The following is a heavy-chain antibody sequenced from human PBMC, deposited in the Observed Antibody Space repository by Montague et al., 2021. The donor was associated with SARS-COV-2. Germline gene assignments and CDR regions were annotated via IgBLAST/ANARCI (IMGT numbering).Heavy chain of an antibody. J-gene: IGHJ4*02. V-gene: IGHV4-61*02. D-gene: IGHD3-3*01. CDR3: AREGGITIFGVVILYYFDY. CDR2: IYTSGST. CDR1: GGSIGSGSYY. Sequence: TLSLTCTVSGGSIGSGSYYWSWIRQPAGKGLEWIGRIYTSGSTNYNPSLKSRVTISVDTSKNQFSLKLSSVTAADTAVYYCAREGGITIFGVVILYYFDYWGQGTLVTVSS.